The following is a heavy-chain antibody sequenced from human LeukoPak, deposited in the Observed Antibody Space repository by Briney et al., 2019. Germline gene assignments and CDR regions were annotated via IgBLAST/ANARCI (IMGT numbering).Heavy chain of an antibody. D-gene: IGHD5-12*01. V-gene: IGHV4-39*02. CDR1: GGSISSSNYY. CDR2: IYYSGST. CDR3: ARENGGYSSFDY. J-gene: IGHJ4*02. Sequence: PSETLSLTCTVSGGSISSSNYYWGWIRQPPGKGLEWIGSIYYSGSTYYNTSLKSRVTISLDTSKNQFSLKLNSVTAADTAVYYCARENGGYSSFDYWGQGALVTVSS.